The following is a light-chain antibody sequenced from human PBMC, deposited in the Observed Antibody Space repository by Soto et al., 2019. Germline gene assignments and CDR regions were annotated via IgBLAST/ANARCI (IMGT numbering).Light chain of an antibody. CDR1: QSVSSSY. CDR3: QHYGSSLWT. CDR2: GAS. V-gene: IGKV3-20*01. Sequence: EIVLTQSPGTLSVSPGERATLSCRASQSVSSSYLAWYQQKPGQAPRLLIYGASSRATGIPDRFSGSGSGTDFTLTISRLELEDFAVYYCQHYGSSLWTFGQGTKVEIK. J-gene: IGKJ1*01.